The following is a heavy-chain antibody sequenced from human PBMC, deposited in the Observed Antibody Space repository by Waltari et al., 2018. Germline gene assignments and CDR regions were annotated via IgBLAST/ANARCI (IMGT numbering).Heavy chain of an antibody. CDR1: GFIFSSYW. J-gene: IGHJ4*02. CDR3: AREYSNSRYFDY. Sequence: EVQLVESGGGLVQPGGSLRLSCAASGFIFSSYWMHWVRQAPGKGLVWGYRINEEGRGTTYADSGKGRCSISRDNAKNTLYLQMNSLRAEDTAVYYCAREYSNSRYFDYWGPGTLVTVSS. CDR2: INEEGRGT. V-gene: IGHV3-74*01. D-gene: IGHD6-6*01.